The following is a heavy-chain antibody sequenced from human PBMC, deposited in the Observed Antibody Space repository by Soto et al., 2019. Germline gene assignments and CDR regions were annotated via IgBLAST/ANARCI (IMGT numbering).Heavy chain of an antibody. D-gene: IGHD2-2*01. CDR2: IIPIFGTT. V-gene: IGHV1-69*01. CDR3: ARRDWVPAAQYYYYYYGMDV. Sequence: QVQLVQSGAEVKKPGSSVKVSCKASGGTFSSYAISWVRQAPGQGLEWMGGIIPIFGTTNYAQKFQGRVTITADDSTSTAYMELSSLRSEDTAVYSCARRDWVPAAQYYYYYYGMDVWGQGTTVTVSS. J-gene: IGHJ6*02. CDR1: GGTFSSYA.